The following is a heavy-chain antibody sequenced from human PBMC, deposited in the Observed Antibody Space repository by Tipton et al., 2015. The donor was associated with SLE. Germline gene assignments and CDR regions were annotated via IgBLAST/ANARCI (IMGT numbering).Heavy chain of an antibody. V-gene: IGHV4-61*09. CDR1: GGSISSGSYY. CDR3: ARDHLGEAFDI. J-gene: IGHJ3*02. CDR2: IYTSGTT. D-gene: IGHD3-16*01. Sequence: TLSLTCTVSGGSISSGSYYWSWIRQPAGKGLEWIGYIYTSGTTNYNPSLKSRVTISVDTSKNQFSLKLSSVTAADTAVYYCARDHLGEAFDIWGQGTMVTVSS.